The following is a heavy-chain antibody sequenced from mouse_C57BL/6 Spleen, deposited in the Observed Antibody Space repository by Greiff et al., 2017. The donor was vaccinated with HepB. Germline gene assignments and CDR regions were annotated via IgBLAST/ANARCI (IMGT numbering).Heavy chain of an antibody. CDR2: INYDGSST. J-gene: IGHJ1*03. Sequence: EVKLVESEGGLVQPGSSMKLSCTASGFTFSDYYMAWVRQVPEKGLEWVANINYDGSSTYYLDSLKSRFIISRDNAKNILYLQMSSLKSEDTATYYCARETSFDGYYGYFDVWGTGTTVTVSS. D-gene: IGHD2-3*01. CDR3: ARETSFDGYYGYFDV. V-gene: IGHV5-16*01. CDR1: GFTFSDYY.